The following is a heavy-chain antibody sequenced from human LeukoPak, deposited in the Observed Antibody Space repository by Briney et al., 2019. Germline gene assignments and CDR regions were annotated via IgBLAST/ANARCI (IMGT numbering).Heavy chain of an antibody. V-gene: IGHV4-34*01. CDR3: ARRPYSGGVNWFDP. Sequence: SETLSLTCAVYGGSFSGYYWSWIRQPPGKGLEWIGEINYSGSTNYNPSLKSRVTISVDTSKNQFSLKLSSVTAADTAVYYCARRPYSGGVNWFDPWGQGTLVTVSS. CDR1: GGSFSGYY. J-gene: IGHJ5*02. CDR2: INYSGST. D-gene: IGHD1-26*01.